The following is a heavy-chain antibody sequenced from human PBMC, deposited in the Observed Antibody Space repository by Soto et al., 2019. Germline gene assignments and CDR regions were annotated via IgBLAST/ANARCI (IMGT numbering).Heavy chain of an antibody. Sequence: EVQLVESGGGLVQPGGSLRLSCAAGSTVSSNYMSWVRQAPGKGLEWVSAIYNDDSTYYADSVKGRFTISRDNSKNTLYLQMNSLRAEDTAVYYCARDLGVIFGVIRPNWFDPWGQGTLVTVSS. CDR2: IYNDDST. V-gene: IGHV3-66*01. D-gene: IGHD3-3*01. J-gene: IGHJ5*02. CDR3: ARDLGVIFGVIRPNWFDP. CDR1: STVSSNY.